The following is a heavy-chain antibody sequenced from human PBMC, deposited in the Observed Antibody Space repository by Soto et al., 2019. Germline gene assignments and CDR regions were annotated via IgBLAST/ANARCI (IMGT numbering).Heavy chain of an antibody. Sequence: QVQLVESGGGVVQPGRSLRLSCAASGFTFSSYGMHWVRQAPGKGLEWVAVIWYDGSNKYYADSVKGRFTISRDTSKNTLYLQMNSLRAEDTSVYYCARDSRYSSGWYVDCWGQGTLVTVSS. V-gene: IGHV3-33*01. J-gene: IGHJ4*02. CDR2: IWYDGSNK. D-gene: IGHD6-19*01. CDR1: GFTFSSYG. CDR3: ARDSRYSSGWYVDC.